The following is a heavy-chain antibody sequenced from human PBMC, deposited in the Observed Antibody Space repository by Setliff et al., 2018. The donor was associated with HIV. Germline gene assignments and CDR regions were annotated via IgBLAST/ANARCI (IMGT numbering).Heavy chain of an antibody. CDR2: IYTSGST. V-gene: IGHV4-61*02. Sequence: SETLSLTCTVSGGSISSGSYYWSWIRQPAGKGLEWIGRIYTSGSTNYNPSLKSRVTISVDKSKNQFSLKLNSVTAADTAVYYCARGLSIFGVATPGFYSFMDVWGKGTTVTVSS. CDR1: GGSISSGSYY. D-gene: IGHD3-3*01. CDR3: ARGLSIFGVATPGFYSFMDV. J-gene: IGHJ6*03.